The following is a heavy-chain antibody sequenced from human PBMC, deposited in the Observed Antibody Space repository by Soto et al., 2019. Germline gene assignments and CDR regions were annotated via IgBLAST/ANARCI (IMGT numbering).Heavy chain of an antibody. CDR2: ISSTGGST. CDR1: GFSFSSYA. J-gene: IGHJ4*02. D-gene: IGHD3-22*01. CDR3: AKYQPMTQPRPYFDY. V-gene: IGHV3-23*01. Sequence: EVQLLESGGDLIQPGGSLRLSCAASGFSFSSYAMSWVRQAPGKGLGWVSAISSTGGSTFYADSVKGRFTISRDYSRNTLYLQMNSLRAEDTAIYYCAKYQPMTQPRPYFDYWGQGTLVTVSS.